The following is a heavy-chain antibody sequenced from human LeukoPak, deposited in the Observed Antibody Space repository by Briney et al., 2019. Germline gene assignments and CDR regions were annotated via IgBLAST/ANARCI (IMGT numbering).Heavy chain of an antibody. Sequence: GGSLRLSCAASGFTFDDYTMHWVRQAPGKGLEYVSAISSNGGSTYYANSVKGRFTISRDNSKNTLYLQMGSLRAEDMAVYYCARDSGEDYGDYVAPFAGFDYWGQGTLVTVSS. CDR2: ISSNGGST. CDR1: GFTFDDYT. D-gene: IGHD4-17*01. J-gene: IGHJ4*02. V-gene: IGHV3-64*01. CDR3: ARDSGEDYGDYVAPFAGFDY.